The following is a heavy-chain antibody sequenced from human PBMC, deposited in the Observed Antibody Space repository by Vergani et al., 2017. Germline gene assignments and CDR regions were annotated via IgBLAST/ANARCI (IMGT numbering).Heavy chain of an antibody. CDR2: IIPIFGTA. CDR1: GYTFTSYD. V-gene: IGHV1-69*06. J-gene: IGHJ4*02. D-gene: IGHD6-6*01. CDR3: ARGLYSSSSDY. Sequence: QVQLVQSGAEVKKPGASVKVSCKASGYTFTSYDINWVRQATGQGLEWMGWIIPIFGTAHYAQKFQGRVTITADKSTSTAYMELSSPRSEDTAVYYCARGLYSSSSDYWGQGTLVTVSS.